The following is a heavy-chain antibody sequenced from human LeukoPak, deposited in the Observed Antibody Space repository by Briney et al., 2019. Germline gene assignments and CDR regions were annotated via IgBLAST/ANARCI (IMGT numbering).Heavy chain of an antibody. Sequence: PGASLRLSCAASGFTFRNYAMSWVRQAPGKGLEWVSAIVGNGVSTHYADSVQGRFTISRDNSKNTLYLQMNSLRAEDTALYYCTKWGDYDGSTGYYDSDYWGQGTLVTVSS. V-gene: IGHV3-23*01. D-gene: IGHD3-9*01. CDR2: IVGNGVST. J-gene: IGHJ4*02. CDR1: GFTFRNYA. CDR3: TKWGDYDGSTGYYDSDY.